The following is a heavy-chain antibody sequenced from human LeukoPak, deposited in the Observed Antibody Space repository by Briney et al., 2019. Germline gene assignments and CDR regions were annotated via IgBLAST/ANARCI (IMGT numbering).Heavy chain of an antibody. CDR2: ISYDGSNK. V-gene: IGHV3-30-3*01. J-gene: IGHJ4*02. CDR1: GFTFSSYA. Sequence: GGSLRLSCAASGFTFSSYAMHWVRQAPGKGLEWVAVISYDGSNKYYADSVKGRFTISRDNSKNTLYLQMNSLRAEDTAVYYCAKDRSSGYDWYHFDYWGQGTLVTVSS. CDR3: AKDRSSGYDWYHFDY. D-gene: IGHD5-12*01.